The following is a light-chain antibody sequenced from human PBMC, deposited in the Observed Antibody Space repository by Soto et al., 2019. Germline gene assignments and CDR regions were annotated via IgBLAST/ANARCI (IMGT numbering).Light chain of an antibody. CDR2: GNS. V-gene: IGLV1-40*01. J-gene: IGLJ3*02. CDR1: SSNIGAGYD. CDR3: QFYDSSLSGWV. Sequence: QPVLTQPPSVSGAPGQRVTISCTGSSSNIGAGYDVHWYQQLPGTAPKLLIYGNSNRPSGVPDRFSGSKSGTSASLAITGLQAEDEADYYCQFYDSSLSGWVFGGGIQLTVL.